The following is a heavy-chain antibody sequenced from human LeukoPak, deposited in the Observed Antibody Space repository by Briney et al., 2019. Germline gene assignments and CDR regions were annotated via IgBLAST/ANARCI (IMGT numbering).Heavy chain of an antibody. V-gene: IGHV1-69*04. CDR2: IISILGIA. CDR1: GYTFTGYY. J-gene: IGHJ4*02. CDR3: ARGLTMVRGVTSFDY. D-gene: IGHD3-10*01. Sequence: ASVKVSCKASGYTFTGYYMHWVRQAPGQGLEWMGRIISILGIANYAQKFQGRVTITAGKSTSTAYMELSSLRSEDTAVYYCARGLTMVRGVTSFDYWGQGTLVTVSS.